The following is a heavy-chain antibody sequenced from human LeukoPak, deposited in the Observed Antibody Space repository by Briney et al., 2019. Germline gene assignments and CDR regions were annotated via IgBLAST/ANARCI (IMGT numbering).Heavy chain of an antibody. V-gene: IGHV7-4-1*02. CDR1: GYTFTSYA. Sequence: ASVKVSCKASGYTFTSYAMNRVRQAPGQGLEWMGWINTNTGNPTYAQGFTGRFVFSLDTSVSTAYLQISSLKAKDTAVYYCARGGSPRGYYYYYYMDVWGKGTTVTVSS. CDR2: INTNTGNP. J-gene: IGHJ6*03. CDR3: ARGGSPRGYYYYYYMDV. D-gene: IGHD2-15*01.